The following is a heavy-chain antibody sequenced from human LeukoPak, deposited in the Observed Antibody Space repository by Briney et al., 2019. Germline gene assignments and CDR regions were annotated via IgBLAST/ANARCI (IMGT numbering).Heavy chain of an antibody. J-gene: IGHJ4*02. CDR3: ARGGSVAGPFDFDY. Sequence: SETLSLTCTVSGGSISSYYWSWIRQPAPKGLEWIGRIYTSWGANYNPSLKSRVTMSVDTSKNQFSLKLSSVTAADTAVYYCARGGSVAGPFDFDYWGQGTLVTVSS. CDR1: GGSISSYY. V-gene: IGHV4-4*07. D-gene: IGHD6-19*01. CDR2: IYTSWGA.